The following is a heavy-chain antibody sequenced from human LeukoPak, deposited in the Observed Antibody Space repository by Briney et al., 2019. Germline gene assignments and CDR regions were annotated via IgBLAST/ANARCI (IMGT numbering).Heavy chain of an antibody. J-gene: IGHJ4*02. CDR3: ARGSDYGSGSYGPAFDY. V-gene: IGHV4-30-2*01. D-gene: IGHD3-10*01. CDR1: GGSISSGGYS. CDR2: IYHSGST. Sequence: SETLSLTCAVSGGSISSGGYSWSWIRQPPGKGLEWIGYIYHSGSTYYNPSLKSRVTISVDRSKNQFSLKLSSVTAADTAVYYCARGSDYGSGSYGPAFDYWGQGTLVTVSS.